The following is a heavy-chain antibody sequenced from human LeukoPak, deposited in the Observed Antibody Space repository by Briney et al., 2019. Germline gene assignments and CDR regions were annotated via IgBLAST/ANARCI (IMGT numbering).Heavy chain of an antibody. CDR3: ATSIQLWLYYFDY. J-gene: IGHJ4*02. CDR1: GYTFTGYY. V-gene: IGHV1-2*02. CDR2: INPNSGGT. D-gene: IGHD5-18*01. Sequence: ASVKVSCKASGYTFTGYYMHWVRQAPGQGLEWMGWINPNSGGTNYAQKFQGRVTMTRDTSISTAYMELSRLRSDDTAVYYCATSIQLWLYYFDYWGQGTLVTVSS.